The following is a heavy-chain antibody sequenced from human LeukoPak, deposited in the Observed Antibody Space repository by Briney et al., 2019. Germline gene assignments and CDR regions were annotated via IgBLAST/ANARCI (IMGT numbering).Heavy chain of an antibody. CDR3: AIAPNAGFDN. V-gene: IGHV3-53*01. CDR2: IYSDGNT. J-gene: IGHJ4*02. Sequence: GGSLRLPCAASGFTVSSTYMNWVRQAPAKGLEWVSVIYSDGNTYYADSVKGRFTISRDNSKNTLYLQMNSLRDEATAVYYFAIAPNAGFDNWGQGTLVTVSS. CDR1: GFTVSSTY. D-gene: IGHD3-10*01.